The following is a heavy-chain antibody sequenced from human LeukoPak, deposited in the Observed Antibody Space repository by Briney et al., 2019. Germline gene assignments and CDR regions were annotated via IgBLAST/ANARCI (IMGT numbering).Heavy chain of an antibody. J-gene: IGHJ4*02. CDR3: ARRGDYGRSFDY. CDR1: GGSISSSSYY. V-gene: IGHV4-39*01. CDR2: IYYTGST. D-gene: IGHD4-17*01. Sequence: PSETLSLTCTVSGGSISSSSYYWGWTRQPPGKGLEWIGSIYYTGSTYYNPSLKSRVTISEDTSKNQSSLRLTSVTAADTAVYYCARRGDYGRSFDYWGQGTLVTVSS.